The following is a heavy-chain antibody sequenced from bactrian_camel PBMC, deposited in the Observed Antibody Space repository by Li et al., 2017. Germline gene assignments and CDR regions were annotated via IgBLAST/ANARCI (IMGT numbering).Heavy chain of an antibody. D-gene: IGHD6*01. Sequence: HVQLVESGGGSVQTGGSLRLSCVAPDYVYRRNCMGWFRQAAGKTREGVAAINSDSTIIYADSVKGRFTISLDSAKNTVYLQMDDLKPEDSAMYYCALDLYTPCTVVPTSSGAPAFAGQGTQVTVS. CDR2: INSDSTI. V-gene: IGHV3S53*01. J-gene: IGHJ4*01. CDR1: DYVYRRNC.